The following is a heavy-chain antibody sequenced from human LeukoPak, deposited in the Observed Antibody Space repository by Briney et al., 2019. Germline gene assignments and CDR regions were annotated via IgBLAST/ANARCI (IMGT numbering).Heavy chain of an antibody. CDR2: ISGNSGNK. Sequence: SPRLSCAASGFTFDDFAMHWVRQAPGKGLEWVSGISGNSGNKGYADSVKGRFTISRDNAKNSLYLQMNSLRTEDTALYYCAKDTDGYNPVYWGQGTLVTVSS. CDR3: AKDTDGYNPVY. D-gene: IGHD5-24*01. CDR1: GFTFDDFA. V-gene: IGHV3-9*01. J-gene: IGHJ4*02.